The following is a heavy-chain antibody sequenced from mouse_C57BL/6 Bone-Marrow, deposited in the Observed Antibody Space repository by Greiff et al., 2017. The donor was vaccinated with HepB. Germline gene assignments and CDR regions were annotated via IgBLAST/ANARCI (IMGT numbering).Heavy chain of an antibody. V-gene: IGHV1-52*01. J-gene: IGHJ2*01. CDR3: ARHPPYYYSNYEGYLDY. D-gene: IGHD2-5*01. Sequence: QVQLQQPGAELVRPGSSVKLSCKASGYTFTSYWMHWVKQRPIQGLEWIGNIDPSDSETHYNQKFKDKATLTVDKSSSTAYMQLSILTSEDSAVYYCARHPPYYYSNYEGYLDYWGQGTTLTVSS. CDR1: GYTFTSYW. CDR2: IDPSDSET.